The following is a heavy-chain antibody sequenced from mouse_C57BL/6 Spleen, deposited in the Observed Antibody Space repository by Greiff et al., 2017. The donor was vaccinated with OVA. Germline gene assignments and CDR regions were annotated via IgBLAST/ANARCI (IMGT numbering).Heavy chain of an antibody. CDR2: IYPRSGNT. CDR3: ARSHYYGSRYFDV. CDR1: GYTFTSYG. Sequence: VQLQQSGAELARPGASVKLSCKASGYTFTSYGISWVKQRPGQGLEWIGEIYPRSGNTYYNEKFKGKATLTADKSSSTAYMELRSLTSEDSAVDFCARSHYYGSRYFDVWGTGTTVTVSS. J-gene: IGHJ1*03. D-gene: IGHD1-1*01. V-gene: IGHV1-81*01.